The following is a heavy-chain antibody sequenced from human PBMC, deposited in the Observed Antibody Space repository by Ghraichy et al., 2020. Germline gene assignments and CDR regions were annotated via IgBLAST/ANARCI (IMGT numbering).Heavy chain of an antibody. Sequence: GESLNISCAASGFTFSSYWMHWVRQAPGKGLVWVSRINSDGSSTSYADSVKGRFTISRDNAKNTLYLQMNSLRAEDTAVYYCARDPGFVDYYDTSGQGAFDIWGQGTMVTVSS. V-gene: IGHV3-74*01. CDR2: INSDGSST. J-gene: IGHJ3*02. D-gene: IGHD3-22*01. CDR3: ARDPGFVDYYDTSGQGAFDI. CDR1: GFTFSSYW.